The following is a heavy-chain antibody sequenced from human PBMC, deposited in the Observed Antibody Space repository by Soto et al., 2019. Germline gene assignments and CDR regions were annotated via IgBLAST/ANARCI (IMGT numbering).Heavy chain of an antibody. J-gene: IGHJ4*02. CDR1: GFTFNNYA. D-gene: IGHD2-15*01. CDR2: ISGSGGST. V-gene: IGHV3-23*01. Sequence: EVQFLESGGGLAQPGGSLRLSCAASGFTFNNYAMSWVRQAPGKGLEWVSSISGSGGSTYYADSVKGRFTSSRDNSKNTLYLQMSSLRAEDTAVYYCAKVRNMWYFDYWGQGTPVTVSS. CDR3: AKVRNMWYFDY.